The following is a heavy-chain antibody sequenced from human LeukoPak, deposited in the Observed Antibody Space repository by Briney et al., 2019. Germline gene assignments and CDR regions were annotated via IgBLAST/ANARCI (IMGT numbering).Heavy chain of an antibody. CDR2: IYYSGTT. V-gene: IGHV4-39*07. D-gene: IGHD2-15*01. Sequence: SETLSLTCTVSGGSLISSSSYWGWIRQPPEKGLEWIRIIYYSGTTSYNPSLKSRFTISIDTSKNQCSLKLSSVTAADTAVYYCARDLYCSGGRCGPRDYFDYWGQGTLVTVSS. CDR3: ARDLYCSGGRCGPRDYFDY. CDR1: GGSLISSSSY. J-gene: IGHJ4*02.